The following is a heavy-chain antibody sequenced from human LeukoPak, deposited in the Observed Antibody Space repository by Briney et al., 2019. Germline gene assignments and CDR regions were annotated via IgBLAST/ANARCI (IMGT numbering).Heavy chain of an antibody. Sequence: SETLSLTCAVYGGSFSGYYWSWIRQPPGKGLEWTGEINHSGSTNYNPSLKSRVTISVDTSKNQFSLKLSSVTAADTAVYYCARGLIGYCSSTSNNWFDPWGQGTLVTVSS. V-gene: IGHV4-34*01. CDR3: ARGLIGYCSSTSNNWFDP. CDR2: INHSGST. J-gene: IGHJ5*02. D-gene: IGHD2-2*01. CDR1: GGSFSGYY.